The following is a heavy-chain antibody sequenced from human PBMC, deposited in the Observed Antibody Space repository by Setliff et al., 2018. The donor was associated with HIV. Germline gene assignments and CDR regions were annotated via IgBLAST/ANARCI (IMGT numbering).Heavy chain of an antibody. CDR2: IHTKTGNP. CDR3: ARDRSRAGYNNRLGGY. D-gene: IGHD4-4*01. J-gene: IGHJ4*02. V-gene: IGHV7-4-1*02. Sequence: GASVTVSCKASGGTFSSYVVNWVRQAPGQGLEYMGWIHTKTGNPTYAQGFTGRFVFSLDTSVTTAYLEINSLKAEDSAVYYCARDRSRAGYNNRLGGYWGQGTLVTVS. CDR1: GGTFSSYV.